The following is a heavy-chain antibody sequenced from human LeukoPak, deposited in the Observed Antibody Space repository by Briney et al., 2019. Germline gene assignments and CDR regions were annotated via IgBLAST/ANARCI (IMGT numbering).Heavy chain of an antibody. CDR1: GFTFSSYG. D-gene: IGHD2-2*02. CDR2: ISYDGSNK. J-gene: IGHJ4*02. V-gene: IGHV3-30*18. Sequence: PGTSLRLSCAASGFTFSSYGMHWVRQAPGKGLEWVAVISYDGSNKYYADSVKGRFTISRDNSKNTVYLQMNNLRAEDTAVYYCAKDDDIVVVPVAIRIDYWGQGTLVTVSS. CDR3: AKDDDIVVVPVAIRIDY.